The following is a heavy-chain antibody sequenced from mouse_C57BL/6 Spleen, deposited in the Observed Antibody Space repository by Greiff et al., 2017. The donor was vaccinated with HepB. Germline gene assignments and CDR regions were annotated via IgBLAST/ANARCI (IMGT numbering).Heavy chain of an antibody. CDR2: IYPGSGNT. V-gene: IGHV1-76*01. J-gene: IGHJ4*01. CDR1: GYTFTDYY. CDR3: AREGTGYYAMDY. D-gene: IGHD3-3*01. Sequence: QVHVKQSGAELVRPGASVKLSCKASGYTFTDYYINWVKQRPGQGLEWIARIYPGSGNTYYNEKFKGKATLTAEKSSSTAYMQLSSLTSEDSAVYFCAREGTGYYAMDYWGQGTSVTVSS.